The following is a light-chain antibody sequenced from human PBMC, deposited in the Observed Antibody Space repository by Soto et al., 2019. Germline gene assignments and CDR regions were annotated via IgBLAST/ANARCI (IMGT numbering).Light chain of an antibody. Sequence: EVVMTQSPATVSVSPGEGVTLSCRASQTISNDLAWYQQKPGQAPRLLIYGASTRATGVPARFSGGGSGTEFTLTISSLQSEDFAFYYCQQNNKWPPVTFGGGNKVESK. V-gene: IGKV3-15*01. J-gene: IGKJ4*01. CDR1: QTISND. CDR3: QQNNKWPPVT. CDR2: GAS.